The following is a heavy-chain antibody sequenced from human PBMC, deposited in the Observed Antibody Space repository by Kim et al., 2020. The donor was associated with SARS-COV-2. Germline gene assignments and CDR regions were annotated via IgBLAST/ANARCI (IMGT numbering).Heavy chain of an antibody. V-gene: IGHV3-7*01. CDR2: IKQDGSET. CDR3: ARERVCTGARCYTGTSFDI. J-gene: IGHJ3*02. D-gene: IGHD2-8*02. Sequence: GGSLRLSCTASEFTFRSYYMTWVRQAPGKGLEWVAGIKQDGSETYYVDSLKGRFSISRDNAKSSFYLQMNSLSAEDTAVYYCARERVCTGARCYTGTSFDIWGQGTMVTVSS. CDR1: EFTFRSYY.